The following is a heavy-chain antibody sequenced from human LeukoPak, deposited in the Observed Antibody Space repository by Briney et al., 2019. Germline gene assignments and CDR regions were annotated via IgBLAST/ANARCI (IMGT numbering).Heavy chain of an antibody. CDR2: INHSGST. CDR3: ARRSAVAAHLDY. V-gene: IGHV4-34*01. Sequence: SETLSLTCAVCGGSFSGYYWSWIRQPPGKGLEWIGEINHSGSTNYNPSLKSRVTISVDTSKNQFSLKLSSVTAADTAVYYCARRSAVAAHLDYWGQGTLVTVSS. D-gene: IGHD6-19*01. J-gene: IGHJ4*02. CDR1: GGSFSGYY.